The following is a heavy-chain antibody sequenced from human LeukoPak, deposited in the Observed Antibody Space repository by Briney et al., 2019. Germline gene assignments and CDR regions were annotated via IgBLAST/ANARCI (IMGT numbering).Heavy chain of an antibody. CDR3: ARFYTIWFHP. Sequence: TSETLSLTCSVSGGSISSYYWSWIRQPPGKGLEWIGYIYYSGSTNYNPSLKSRVNTSVDPSNHQFSLQLSFVNAADTAVYYCARFYTIWFHPWGQGTLVRVSS. J-gene: IGHJ5*02. CDR1: GGSISSYY. D-gene: IGHD2/OR15-2a*01. V-gene: IGHV4-59*01. CDR2: IYYSGST.